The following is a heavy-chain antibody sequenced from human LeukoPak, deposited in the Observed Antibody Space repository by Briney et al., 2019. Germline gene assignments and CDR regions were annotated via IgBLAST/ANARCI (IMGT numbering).Heavy chain of an antibody. CDR3: ARGRAYYDSTGYYY. CDR2: IYYSGNT. Sequence: SETLSLTCTVSGGSMTSYYWSWIRHPPGKGLEWIGHIYYSGNTKYNPSLKSRVTMSVDTSKNQFSLKLTSVTAADTAVYYCARGRAYYDSTGYYYWGQGALVTVSS. D-gene: IGHD3-22*01. J-gene: IGHJ4*02. V-gene: IGHV4-59*01. CDR1: GGSMTSYY.